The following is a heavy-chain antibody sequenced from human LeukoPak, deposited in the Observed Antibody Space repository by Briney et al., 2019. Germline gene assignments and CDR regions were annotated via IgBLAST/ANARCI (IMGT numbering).Heavy chain of an antibody. CDR3: ARDGWPGSSYYRPFDY. J-gene: IGHJ4*02. CDR1: GFTFSSYS. CDR2: ISSGSGYI. D-gene: IGHD6-13*01. V-gene: IGHV3-21*01. Sequence: GGSLRLSCAASGFTFSSYSINWVRQAPGKGLEWVSSISSGSGYIYYADSVKGRFTIPRDDAKSSLYLQMNSLRADDTAVYYCARDGWPGSSYYRPFDYWGQGTLVTVSS.